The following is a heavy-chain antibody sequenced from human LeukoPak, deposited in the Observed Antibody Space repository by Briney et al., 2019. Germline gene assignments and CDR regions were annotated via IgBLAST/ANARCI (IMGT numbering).Heavy chain of an antibody. CDR2: INHSGST. D-gene: IGHD3-10*01. CDR1: GGSFSGYY. V-gene: IGHV4-34*01. CDR3: ARAMVRGVRFYF. Sequence: SETLSLTCAVYGGSFSGYYWSWIRQPPGKGLEWIGEINHSGSTNYNPSLKSRFTISVDTSKNQFSLKLSSVTAADTAVYYCARAMVRGVRFYFWGQGTLVTVSS. J-gene: IGHJ4*02.